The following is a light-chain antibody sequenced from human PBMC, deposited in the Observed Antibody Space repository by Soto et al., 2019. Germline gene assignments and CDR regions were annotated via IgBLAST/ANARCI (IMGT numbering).Light chain of an antibody. CDR1: QSISSY. V-gene: IGKV1-39*01. CDR3: QQAHTFPLT. Sequence: DIQRTQCPSSLSASVGDRVTXXXXXSQSISSYLNWXXQXXXKAPKLLIYTASSLQSGVPSRFSGSGFGTDFTLTISSLQPEDFATYYCQQAHTFPLTFGGGTKVDIK. J-gene: IGKJ4*01. CDR2: TAS.